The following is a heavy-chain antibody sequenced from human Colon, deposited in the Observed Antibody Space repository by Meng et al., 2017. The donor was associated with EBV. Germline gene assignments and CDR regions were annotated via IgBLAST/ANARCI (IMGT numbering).Heavy chain of an antibody. Sequence: QDAGPGRVKPSETLSLTCTVSGGSISGSSYYWSWIRQPPGKGLEWIGSIHNTGSTYYYPSLKSRVTISGDTSKRQFSLKLSSVTAADTAVYYCARADVDTSMVNPKLSFDYWGQGTLVTVSS. J-gene: IGHJ4*02. D-gene: IGHD5-18*01. CDR1: GGSISGSSYY. CDR3: ARADVDTSMVNPKLSFDY. V-gene: IGHV4-39*07. CDR2: IHNTGST.